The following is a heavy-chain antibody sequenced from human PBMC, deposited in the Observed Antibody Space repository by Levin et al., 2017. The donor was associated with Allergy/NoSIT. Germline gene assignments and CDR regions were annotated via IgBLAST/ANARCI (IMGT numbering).Heavy chain of an antibody. CDR2: IYSSGSA. CDR1: GGSISSGSYY. CDR3: ARAEVGSAH. V-gene: IGHV4-61*02. D-gene: IGHD3-10*01. Sequence: LRLSCKVSGGSISSGSYYWSWIRQPAAKGLEWIGRIYSSGSANYNPSLKSRVTISVDTSKNQFSLKLSSVTAADTAVYYCARAEVGSAHWGQGTLVTVAS. J-gene: IGHJ4*02.